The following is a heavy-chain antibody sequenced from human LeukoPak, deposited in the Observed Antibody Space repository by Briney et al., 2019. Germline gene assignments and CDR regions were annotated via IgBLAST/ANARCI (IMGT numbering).Heavy chain of an antibody. V-gene: IGHV3-23*01. J-gene: IGHJ4*02. D-gene: IGHD6-19*01. CDR3: AKNIQWLAYFDY. Sequence: GGSLRLSCAASGFTFGSYWMTWVRQAPGKGLEWVSCISGSGDDTYYADSVKGRFTISGDNSKNTLYLQMNSLRAEDTAVYYCAKNIQWLAYFDYWGQGTLVTVSS. CDR1: GFTFGSYW. CDR2: ISGSGDDT.